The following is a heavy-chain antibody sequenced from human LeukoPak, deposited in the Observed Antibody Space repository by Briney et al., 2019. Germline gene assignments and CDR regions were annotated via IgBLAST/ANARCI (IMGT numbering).Heavy chain of an antibody. J-gene: IGHJ4*02. CDR3: ARVPLYWQDPFDF. D-gene: IGHD2-8*02. V-gene: IGHV4-34*01. CDR1: GGSFGDHF. Sequence: SETLSLTCGLNGGSFGDHFWGWFRQSPGKGLEWIGEVNQRGTINSNPSLKSRVTISVDTSKNQFALELTSVTAADTAMYYCARVPLYWQDPFDFWGQGTLVTVSS. CDR2: VNQRGTI.